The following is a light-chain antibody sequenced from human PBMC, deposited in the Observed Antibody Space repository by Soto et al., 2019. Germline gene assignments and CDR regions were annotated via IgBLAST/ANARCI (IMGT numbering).Light chain of an antibody. V-gene: IGKV3-20*01. Sequence: IVLSQSPGTVSLSPGERTTVYCRVSQSVSRASLAWYHHRPGQAPRLLIYGASSRATGVPDRFSGGGSGTDFTLTISILEPEDLGVYYCQHYGQTFGPGTKVDI. J-gene: IGKJ1*01. CDR3: QHYGQT. CDR2: GAS. CDR1: QSVSRAS.